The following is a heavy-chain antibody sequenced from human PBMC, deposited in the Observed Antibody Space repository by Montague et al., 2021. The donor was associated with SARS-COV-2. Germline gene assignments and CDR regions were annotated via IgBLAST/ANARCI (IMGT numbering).Heavy chain of an antibody. CDR2: IYYSGNT. V-gene: IGHV4-59*01. CDR3: ARMQWLGVRAFDV. J-gene: IGHJ3*01. CDR1: GGSISNYY. D-gene: IGHD3-10*01. Sequence: SETLSLTCTVSGGSISNYYWNWIRQPPGKGLEWIGYIYYSGNTNYNPSLKGRVTMSLDTSKTQLSLKLTSVTAADTAVYYCARMQWLGVRAFDVWGQGTLVTVSS.